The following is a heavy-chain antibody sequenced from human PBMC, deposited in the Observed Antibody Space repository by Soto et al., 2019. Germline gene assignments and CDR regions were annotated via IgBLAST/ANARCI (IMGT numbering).Heavy chain of an antibody. V-gene: IGHV3-74*01. CDR2: INSDGGST. D-gene: IGHD3-22*01. CDR1: GFTFSSYW. CDR3: ARVNMIDTHFDY. J-gene: IGHJ4*02. Sequence: GGSLRLSCAASGFTFSSYWMHWVRQAPGKGLVWVSRINSDGGSTSYADSVKGRFTISRDNAKNTLYLQMNSLRAEDTAVYYCARVNMIDTHFDYWGQGTLVTAPQ.